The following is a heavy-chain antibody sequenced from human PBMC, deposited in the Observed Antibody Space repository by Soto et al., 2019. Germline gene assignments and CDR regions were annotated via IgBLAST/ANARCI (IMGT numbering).Heavy chain of an antibody. Sequence: PVGSLRLSCAASGFTFSSYGMHWVRQAPGKGLEWVAVISYDGSSKYYADSVKGRFTISRDNSKNTLYLQMNSLRAEDTAVYYCAGTWADAFDIWGQGTMVTVSS. CDR1: GFTFSSYG. V-gene: IGHV3-30*03. J-gene: IGHJ3*02. CDR3: AGTWADAFDI. D-gene: IGHD1-26*01. CDR2: ISYDGSSK.